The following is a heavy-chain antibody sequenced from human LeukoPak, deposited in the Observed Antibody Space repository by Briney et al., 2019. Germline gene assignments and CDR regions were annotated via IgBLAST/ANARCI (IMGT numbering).Heavy chain of an antibody. CDR1: GFTFSSYE. Sequence: GGSLRLSCAASGFTFSSYEMNWVRQAPGKGLEWVSYISSSGSTIYYADSVKGRFTISRDNAKNSLYLQMNSLRAEDTAVYYCARGRRGSWYVNWFDPWGQGTLVTVSS. J-gene: IGHJ5*02. D-gene: IGHD6-13*01. V-gene: IGHV3-48*03. CDR2: ISSSGSTI. CDR3: ARGRRGSWYVNWFDP.